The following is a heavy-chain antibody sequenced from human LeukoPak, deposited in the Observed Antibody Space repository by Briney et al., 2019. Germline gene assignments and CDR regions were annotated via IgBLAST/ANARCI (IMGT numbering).Heavy chain of an antibody. V-gene: IGHV1-2*02. CDR1: GYIFTDYY. Sequence: PGSSVKVSCKACGYIFTDYYLHWVRQARGQGLEWVGWINPNSGGTNYAQKFQGRVTMTRDTSISTAYMQLTRLRSDDTAVYYCARDAGLVETGQVNRFDPWGQGTLVTASS. D-gene: IGHD5-24*01. CDR2: INPNSGGT. J-gene: IGHJ5*02. CDR3: ARDAGLVETGQVNRFDP.